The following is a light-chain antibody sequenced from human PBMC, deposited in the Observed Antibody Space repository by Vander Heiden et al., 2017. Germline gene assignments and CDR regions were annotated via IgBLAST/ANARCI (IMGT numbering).Light chain of an antibody. CDR3: AGLDDRLNCYV. Sequence: QSVLTQPPSASGTPGQRVTISCSGSSSNIGSNTVNLYPPPPGTAPKPLNYSNNQRPPGVPDRFSGSKSSNPASLAIRGLQSEDEADYYCAGLDDRLNCYVFGTGTKVTVL. J-gene: IGLJ1*01. CDR2: SNN. CDR1: SSNIGSNT. V-gene: IGLV1-44*01.